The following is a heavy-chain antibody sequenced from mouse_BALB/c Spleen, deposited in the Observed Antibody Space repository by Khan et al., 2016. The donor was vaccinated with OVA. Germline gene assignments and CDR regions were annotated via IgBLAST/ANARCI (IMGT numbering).Heavy chain of an antibody. CDR2: IWGDGST. CDR3: ARANYSYYRGAMDY. D-gene: IGHD2-12*01. CDR1: GFSLTGYG. J-gene: IGHJ4*01. V-gene: IGHV2-6-7*01. Sequence: VQLKEPGPGLVAPSQSLSITCTVSGFSLTGYGVNWVRQPPGKGLEWLGMIWGDGSTDYNSALKSRLSITKDNSKNQVFLKMNSLQTDYTARDYCARANYSYYRGAMDYWGQGNSVTVSS.